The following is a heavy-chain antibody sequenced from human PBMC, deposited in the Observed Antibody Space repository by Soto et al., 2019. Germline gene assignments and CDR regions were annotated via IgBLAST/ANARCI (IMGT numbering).Heavy chain of an antibody. D-gene: IGHD3-22*01. Sequence: PSENPSPPPTVSGGPLRSSCYYLGRVRPPPGKGLEWIGSIYYSGSTYYNPSLKSRVTISVDTSKNQFSLKLSSVTAADTAVYYCASSYDSSGYYWWTFDYWGQGTLVTVSS. J-gene: IGHJ4*02. CDR2: IYYSGST. CDR1: GGPLRSSCYY. V-gene: IGHV4-39*05. CDR3: ASSYDSSGYYWWTFDY.